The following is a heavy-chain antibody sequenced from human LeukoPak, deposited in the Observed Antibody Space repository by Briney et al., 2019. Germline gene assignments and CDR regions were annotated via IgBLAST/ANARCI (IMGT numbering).Heavy chain of an antibody. D-gene: IGHD3-10*01. Sequence: PGGTLRLSCAASGFTFSSYGMSWVRQAPGKGLEWVSAISGSGGSTYYADSVKGRFTISRDNSKDTLYLQMNDLRPDDTAIYYCAKRNTMVRGGPCFDYWGQGLLVTVSS. J-gene: IGHJ4*02. CDR2: ISGSGGST. V-gene: IGHV3-23*01. CDR1: GFTFSSYG. CDR3: AKRNTMVRGGPCFDY.